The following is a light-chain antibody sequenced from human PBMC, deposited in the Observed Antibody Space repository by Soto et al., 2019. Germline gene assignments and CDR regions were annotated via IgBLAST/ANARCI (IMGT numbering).Light chain of an antibody. V-gene: IGKV1-5*01. CDR2: DAS. CDR1: QSISSW. CDR3: QQYNSYSWK. Sequence: DIQMTQSPSTLSASVGDRVTITCRASQSISSWLAWYQQKPGKAPKLLIYDASSLESGVPSRFSGSGSGTEFTLTISSLQPDDFATYYCQQYNSYSWKFGKGTKVEIK. J-gene: IGKJ1*01.